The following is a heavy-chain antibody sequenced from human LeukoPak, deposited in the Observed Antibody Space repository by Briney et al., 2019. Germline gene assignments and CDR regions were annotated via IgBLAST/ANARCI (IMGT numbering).Heavy chain of an antibody. CDR1: GYTFTGYY. J-gene: IGHJ4*02. CDR3: ARDFSGAHFDS. CDR2: INPNGGGT. D-gene: IGHD7-27*01. V-gene: IGHV1-2*02. Sequence: ASVKVSCKASGYTFTGYYMHWVRQAPGQGLEWMGWINPNGGGTKSAQKFQGRVTMTRDTSISTAYMELSSLRSDDTAMYYCARDFSGAHFDSWGQGTLVTVSS.